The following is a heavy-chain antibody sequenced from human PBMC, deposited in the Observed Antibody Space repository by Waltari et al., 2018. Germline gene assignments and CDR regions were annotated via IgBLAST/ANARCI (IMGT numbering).Heavy chain of an antibody. CDR3: ARGSGRWYY. J-gene: IGHJ4*02. CDR2: IYYSGST. D-gene: IGHD2-15*01. V-gene: IGHV4-59*01. CDR1: GGSISSYY. Sequence: QVQLQESGPGLVKPSETLSLTCTVSGGSISSYYWSWIRQPPGKGLEWIGYIYYSGSTNSNPSLKSRVTISVDTSKNQFSLKLSSVTAADTAVYYCARGSGRWYYWGQGTLVTVSS.